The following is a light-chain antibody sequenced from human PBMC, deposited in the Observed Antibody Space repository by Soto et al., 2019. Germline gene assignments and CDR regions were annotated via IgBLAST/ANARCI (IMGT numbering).Light chain of an antibody. CDR3: QQVTTYPRT. J-gene: IGKJ1*01. CDR2: KAS. CDR1: QSLSTW. Sequence: DIQMTQSPSTLSASVGDSVTITCRASQSLSTWLAWYQQKPGKAPKLLMYKASILEREVPSRFSGSGSGTDFTLTISGLQPEDFATYYCQQVTTYPRTFGQGTKVDVK. V-gene: IGKV1-5*03.